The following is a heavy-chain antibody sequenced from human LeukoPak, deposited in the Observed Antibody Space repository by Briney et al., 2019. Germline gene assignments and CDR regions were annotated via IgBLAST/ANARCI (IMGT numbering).Heavy chain of an antibody. V-gene: IGHV4-61*02. CDR1: GGSISSGSYY. Sequence: PSETLSLTCTVSGGSISSGSYYWSWIRQPAGKGLEWIVRSYTSGSTNYNPSLKSLITISVNTSKNQFSLKLSSVTAADTAVYYCAREGYDFRRRYYFDYWGQGTLVTVSS. CDR2: SYTSGST. D-gene: IGHD3-3*01. J-gene: IGHJ4*02. CDR3: AREGYDFRRRYYFDY.